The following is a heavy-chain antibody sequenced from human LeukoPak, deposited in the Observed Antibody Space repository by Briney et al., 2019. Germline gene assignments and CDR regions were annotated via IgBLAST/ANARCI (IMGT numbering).Heavy chain of an antibody. V-gene: IGHV3-30*04. CDR3: ARSIFGYCSGGSCYRGVNY. D-gene: IGHD2-15*01. CDR2: ISYDGSNK. CDR1: GFTFSSYA. J-gene: IGHJ4*02. Sequence: GGSLRLSCAASGFTFSSYAMHWVRQAPGKGLEWVAVISYDGSNKYYADSVKGRFTISRDNSKNTLYLQMNSLRAEDTAVYYCARSIFGYCSGGSCYRGVNYWGQGTLVTVSS.